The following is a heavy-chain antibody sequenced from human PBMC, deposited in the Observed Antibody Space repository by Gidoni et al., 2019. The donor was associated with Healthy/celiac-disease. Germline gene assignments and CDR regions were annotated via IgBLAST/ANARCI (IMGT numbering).Heavy chain of an antibody. Sequence: QVPLVQSGAEVKKPGASVTVSCKASGYTFTGYYMHWVRQAPGQGLEWMGWINPNIGGTNDAQKFQGWVTMTRDTSISTAYMELSRLRSDDTAVYYCARANSGATMAFDIWGQGTMVTVSS. D-gene: IGHD1-26*01. CDR2: INPNIGGT. J-gene: IGHJ3*02. CDR3: ARANSGATMAFDI. CDR1: GYTFTGYY. V-gene: IGHV1-2*04.